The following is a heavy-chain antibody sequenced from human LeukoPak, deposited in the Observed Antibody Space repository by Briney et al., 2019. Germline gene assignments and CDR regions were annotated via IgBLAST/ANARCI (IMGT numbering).Heavy chain of an antibody. J-gene: IGHJ4*02. CDR3: ARHYYDNSGYRD. D-gene: IGHD3-22*01. Sequence: PSQTLSLTCTVSGGSISGFFWSWIRQPPGKGLEWIGYIYYSGNTNYNPSLKSRVTISVDTSKNQFSLKLSSVTAADTAVYYCARHYYDNSGYRDWGQGTLVTVSS. V-gene: IGHV4-59*08. CDR1: GGSISGFF. CDR2: IYYSGNT.